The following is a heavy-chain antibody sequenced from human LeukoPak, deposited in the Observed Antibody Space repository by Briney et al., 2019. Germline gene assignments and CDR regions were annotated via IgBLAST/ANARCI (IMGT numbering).Heavy chain of an antibody. J-gene: IGHJ4*02. D-gene: IGHD2-15*01. V-gene: IGHV3-30*02. CDR1: GFTFSSYG. Sequence: GGSLRLSCAASGFTFSSYGMHWVRQAPGKGLEWVAFIRYDGSNKYYADSVKGRFTISRDNSKNTLYLQMSSLRAEDTAVYYCAKTRPVVVVAADFDYWGQGTLVTVSS. CDR3: AKTRPVVVVAADFDY. CDR2: IRYDGSNK.